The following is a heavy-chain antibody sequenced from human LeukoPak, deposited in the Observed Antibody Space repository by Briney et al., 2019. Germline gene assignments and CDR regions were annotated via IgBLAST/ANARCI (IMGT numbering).Heavy chain of an antibody. CDR3: ARWASGTGNFDY. Sequence: SETLSLTCAVYGGSFSGYYWSWIRQPPGKGLEWIGYIYYSGSTNYNPSLKSRVTISVDTSKNQFSLKLSSVTAADTAVYYCARWASGTGNFDYWGQGTLVTVSS. CDR2: IYYSGST. D-gene: IGHD1-1*01. J-gene: IGHJ4*02. CDR1: GGSFSGYY. V-gene: IGHV4-59*01.